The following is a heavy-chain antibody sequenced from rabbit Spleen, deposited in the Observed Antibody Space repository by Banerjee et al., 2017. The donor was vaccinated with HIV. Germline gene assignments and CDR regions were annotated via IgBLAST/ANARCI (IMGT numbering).Heavy chain of an antibody. CDR1: GFAFSHYG. J-gene: IGHJ4*01. V-gene: IGHV1S7*01. CDR2: IDPVFSST. Sequence: QLVESGGGLVQPGGSLKLSCKASGFAFSHYGVSWVRQAPGKGLEWIGYIDPVFSSTHYASWVNGRFTISSHNAQNTLYLQLNSLTAADTATYFCVRDQARMLDLWGPGTLVTVS. CDR3: VRDQARMLDL. D-gene: IGHD6-1*01.